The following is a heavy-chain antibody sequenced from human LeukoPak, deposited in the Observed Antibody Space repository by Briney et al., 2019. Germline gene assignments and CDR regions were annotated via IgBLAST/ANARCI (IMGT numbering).Heavy chain of an antibody. V-gene: IGHV1-69*04. D-gene: IGHD3-10*01. CDR2: IIPILGIA. CDR3: ASVTGYFDY. J-gene: IGHJ4*02. Sequence: GASVKVSCKASGGTFSSYAISWVRQAPGQGLEWMGRIIPILGIANYAQKFQGRVTITADESTSTAYMELSSLRSEDTAVYYCASVTGYFDYWGQGTLVTVSS. CDR1: GGTFSSYA.